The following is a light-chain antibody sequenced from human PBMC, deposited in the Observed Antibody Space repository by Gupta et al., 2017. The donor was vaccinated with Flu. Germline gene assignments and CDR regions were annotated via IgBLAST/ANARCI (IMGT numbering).Light chain of an antibody. V-gene: IGKV3-20*01. CDR1: QSVSSSY. CDR3: QQYCSSPRT. CDR2: GAS. J-gene: IGKJ2*01. Sequence: ERATLSCRASQSVSSSYLAWYQQKPGQAPRLLIYGASSRATGIPDRFSGSGSGTDFTLTISRLEPEDVAVYYCQQYCSSPRTFGQGTKLEIK.